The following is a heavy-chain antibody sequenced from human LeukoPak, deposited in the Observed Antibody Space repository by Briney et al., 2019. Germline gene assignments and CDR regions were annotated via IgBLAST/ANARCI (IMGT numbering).Heavy chain of an antibody. CDR3: AREDCGGNWFDY. CDR2: ISYDGSNK. J-gene: IGHJ4*02. D-gene: IGHD4-23*01. Sequence: GRSLRLSCAASGFTFSSYAMHWVRQAPGKGLEWVAVISYDGSNKYYADSVKGRFTISRDNSKNTLYLQMNSLRAEDTAVYYWAREDCGGNWFDYWGQGTLVTVSS. CDR1: GFTFSSYA. V-gene: IGHV3-30-3*01.